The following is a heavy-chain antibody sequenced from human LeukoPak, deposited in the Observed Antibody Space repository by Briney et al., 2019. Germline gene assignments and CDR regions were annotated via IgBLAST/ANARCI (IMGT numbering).Heavy chain of an antibody. V-gene: IGHV3-21*01. Sequence: GGSLRLSCAASGFTFSSYSMNWVRQAPGKGLEWVSSTSSSSSYIYYADSVKGRFTISRDDAKNSLYLQMNSLRAEDTAVYYCARGRDVLMVYALYSYFDYWGQGTLVTVSS. J-gene: IGHJ4*02. CDR1: GFTFSSYS. CDR3: ARGRDVLMVYALYSYFDY. CDR2: TSSSSSYI. D-gene: IGHD2-8*01.